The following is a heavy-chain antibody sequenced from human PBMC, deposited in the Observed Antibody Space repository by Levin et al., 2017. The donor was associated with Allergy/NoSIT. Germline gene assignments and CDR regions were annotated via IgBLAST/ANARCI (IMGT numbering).Heavy chain of an antibody. CDR1: GFTFSNFA. D-gene: IGHD6-19*01. CDR2: VGGSDGTT. V-gene: IGHV3-23*01. Sequence: PGGSLRLSCAASGFTFSNFAMTWVRQAPGKGLEWVSTVGGSDGTTYYADSVKGRFTISRDNSRNTLFLEMNSLRAEDTAIFYCAKFGPVDTSGWYGVDAFDVWGQGTMVTVSS. J-gene: IGHJ3*01. CDR3: AKFGPVDTSGWYGVDAFDV.